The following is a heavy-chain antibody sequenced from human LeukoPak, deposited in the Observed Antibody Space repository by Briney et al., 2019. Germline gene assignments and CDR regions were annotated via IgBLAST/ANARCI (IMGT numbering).Heavy chain of an antibody. Sequence: GGSLRLSCAASGFTFSTYAMTWVRQAPGKGLEWVSVISGSGGSTYYADSVKGRFTISRDNSKSTLYLQMNSLRAEDTAVYYCARADYDFRENYFDYWGQGTLVTVSS. J-gene: IGHJ4*02. CDR2: ISGSGGST. CDR1: GFTFSTYA. V-gene: IGHV3-23*01. CDR3: ARADYDFRENYFDY. D-gene: IGHD3-3*01.